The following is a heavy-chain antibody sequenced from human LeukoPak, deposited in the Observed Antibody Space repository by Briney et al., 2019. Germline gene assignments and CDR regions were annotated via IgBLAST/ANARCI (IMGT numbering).Heavy chain of an antibody. Sequence: ASVKVSCKASGYTFTSYYMHWVRQAPGQGLEWMGIINPSGGSTSYAQKFQGRVTMTRDMSTSTVYMELSSLRSEDTAVYYCARVRYYYDSSGYTALRYYYYYYMDVWGKGTTVTVSS. V-gene: IGHV1-46*01. CDR3: ARVRYYYDSSGYTALRYYYYYYMDV. CDR1: GYTFTSYY. J-gene: IGHJ6*03. D-gene: IGHD3-22*01. CDR2: INPSGGST.